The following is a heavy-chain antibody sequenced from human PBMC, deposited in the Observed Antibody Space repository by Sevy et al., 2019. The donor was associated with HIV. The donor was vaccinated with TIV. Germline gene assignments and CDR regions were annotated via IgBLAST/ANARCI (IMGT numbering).Heavy chain of an antibody. D-gene: IGHD1-26*01. CDR2: ISGSGGST. V-gene: IGHV3-23*01. Sequence: GGSLRLSCAASGFTFSSYAMSWVRQAPGKGLEWVSAISGSGGSTYYADSVKGRFTISRDNSKTTLYLQMNSLRAEDTAVYYCAKTSRVVGATSAFDIWGQGTMVTVSS. CDR3: AKTSRVVGATSAFDI. CDR1: GFTFSSYA. J-gene: IGHJ3*02.